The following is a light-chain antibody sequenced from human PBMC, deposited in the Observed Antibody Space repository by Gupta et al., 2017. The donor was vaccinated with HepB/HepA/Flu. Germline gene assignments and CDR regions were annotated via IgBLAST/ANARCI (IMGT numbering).Light chain of an antibody. J-gene: IGKJ4*01. CDR1: QSLLHSNGYTY. Sequence: DIVMTQSPLSLPVTPGEPASISCRSSQSLLHSNGYTYLDWYLQKPGQSPQLLIYLTSHRASGVPDRFSGSGSGTDFTLIINRVEAEDVGVYYCRQGLQTPITFGGGTKVEIK. CDR2: LTS. V-gene: IGKV2-28*01. CDR3: RQGLQTPIT.